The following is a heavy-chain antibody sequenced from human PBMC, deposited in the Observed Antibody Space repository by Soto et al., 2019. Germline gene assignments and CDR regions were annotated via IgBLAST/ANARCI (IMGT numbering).Heavy chain of an antibody. CDR2: INSDSSET. Sequence: QLEESGGELVQPGGSLRLSCVVSGFSLSDYWMTWVRQAPGKGLECLSNINSDSSETYYLESVKGRFTISRDNAKHSLFLQMNNLRVEDTGVYYCATDLKGRGTWGRGTTVTVAS. CDR3: ATDLKGRGT. D-gene: IGHD3-10*01. J-gene: IGHJ3*01. V-gene: IGHV3-7*01. CDR1: GFSLSDYW.